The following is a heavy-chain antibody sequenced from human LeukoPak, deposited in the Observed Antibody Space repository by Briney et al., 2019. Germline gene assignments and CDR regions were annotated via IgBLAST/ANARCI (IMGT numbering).Heavy chain of an antibody. V-gene: IGHV3-30*02. CDR3: AKDGGGFTPNYYYYYGMDV. D-gene: IGHD3-16*01. J-gene: IGHJ6*02. CDR1: GFTFSSYG. Sequence: GGSLRLSCAASGFTFSSYGMHWVRQAPGKGLEWVAFIRYDGSNKYYADSVKGRFTISRDNSKNTLYLQMNSLRAEDTAVYYWAKDGGGFTPNYYYYYGMDVWGQGTTVTVSS. CDR2: IRYDGSNK.